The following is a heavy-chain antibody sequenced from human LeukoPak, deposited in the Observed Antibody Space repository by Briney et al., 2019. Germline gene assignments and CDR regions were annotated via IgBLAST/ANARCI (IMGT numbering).Heavy chain of an antibody. D-gene: IGHD2-15*01. CDR3: ARAGHYCSGGSCYYGY. Sequence: GGSLRLSCAASGFTFSSYWMSWLRQAPGKGLEWVANIKQDGSEKYYVDSVKGRFTISRDNAKNSLYLQMNSLRAEDTAVYYCARAGHYCSGGSCYYGYWGQGTLVTVSS. CDR1: GFTFSSYW. J-gene: IGHJ4*02. V-gene: IGHV3-7*01. CDR2: IKQDGSEK.